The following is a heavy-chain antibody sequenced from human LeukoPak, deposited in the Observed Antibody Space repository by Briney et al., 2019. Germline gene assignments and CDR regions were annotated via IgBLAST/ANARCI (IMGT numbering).Heavy chain of an antibody. V-gene: IGHV4-39*07. CDR1: GGSISSSSYY. CDR2: IYYSGST. J-gene: IGHJ4*02. D-gene: IGHD3-16*02. CDR3: ARTLMITFGGVIAPDNPFDY. Sequence: PSETLSLTCTVSGGSISSSSYYWGWIRQPPGKGLEWIGSIYYSGSTYYNPSLKSRVTISVDTSKNQFSLKLSSVTAADTAVYYCARTLMITFGGVIAPDNPFDYWGQGTLVTVSS.